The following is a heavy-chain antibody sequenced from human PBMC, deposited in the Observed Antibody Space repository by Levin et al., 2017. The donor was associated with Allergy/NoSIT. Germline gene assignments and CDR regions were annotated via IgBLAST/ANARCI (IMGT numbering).Heavy chain of an antibody. CDR3: ARDTYGSGTDYFNYYGMDL. J-gene: IGHJ6*02. CDR1: GFSFNRYA. Sequence: PGGSLRLSCEASGFSFNRYAIHWVRQAPGKGLEWVAVISSNGENKYYADSVKGRFNISRDNSKNTLYLQMNSLKAEDTALYCCARDTYGSGTDYFNYYGMDLWGQGTTVTVS. V-gene: IGHV3-30*04. D-gene: IGHD3-10*01. CDR2: ISSNGENK.